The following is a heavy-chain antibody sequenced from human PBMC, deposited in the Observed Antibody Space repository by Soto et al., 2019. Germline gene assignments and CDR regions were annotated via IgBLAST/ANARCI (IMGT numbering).Heavy chain of an antibody. Sequence: GGSLSLSCAASGFVFNDSSIHWVRQASGKGLEWVGRIRDRAYNYATSYAASVKGRFTISRDDSSNTAFLQMNSLKTEDTAIYYCTRLISAAQDYWGQGTRVTVSS. CDR1: GFVFNDSS. CDR2: IRDRAYNYAT. V-gene: IGHV3-73*01. D-gene: IGHD3-22*01. J-gene: IGHJ4*02. CDR3: TRLISAAQDY.